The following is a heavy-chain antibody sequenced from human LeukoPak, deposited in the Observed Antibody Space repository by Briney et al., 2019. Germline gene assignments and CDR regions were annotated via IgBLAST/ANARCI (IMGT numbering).Heavy chain of an antibody. V-gene: IGHV3-21*01. CDR2: ISSSSSYI. D-gene: IGHD6-13*01. CDR1: GFTFSSYS. Sequence: PGGSLRLSYTASGFTFSSYSMNWVRQAPGKGLEWVSSISSSSSYIYYADSLKGRFTISRDNAKNSLYLQMNSLRAEDTAVYYCASGDSSSWYLMGYWGQGTLVTV. CDR3: ASGDSSSWYLMGY. J-gene: IGHJ4*02.